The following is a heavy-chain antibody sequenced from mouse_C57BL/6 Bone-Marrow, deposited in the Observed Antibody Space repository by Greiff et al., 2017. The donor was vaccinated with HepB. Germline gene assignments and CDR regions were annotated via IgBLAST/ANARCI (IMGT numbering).Heavy chain of an antibody. CDR3: VYYYGSSPPYWYFDV. Sequence: QVQLKESGPELVKPGASVKISCKASGYAFSSSWMNWVKQRPGKGLEWIGRIYPGDGDTNYNGRFKGKATLTADKSSSTAYMQLSSLTSEDSAVYFCVYYYGSSPPYWYFDVWGTGTTVTVSS. V-gene: IGHV1-82*01. CDR2: IYPGDGDT. CDR1: GYAFSSSW. D-gene: IGHD1-1*01. J-gene: IGHJ1*03.